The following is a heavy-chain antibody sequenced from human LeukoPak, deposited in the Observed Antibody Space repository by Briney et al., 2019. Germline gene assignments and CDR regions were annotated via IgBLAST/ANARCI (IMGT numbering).Heavy chain of an antibody. CDR2: MNPNSGDA. Sequence: AASVKVSCKASGYTFTGSYIHWLRQAPGQGLEWMGWMNPNSGDANYAPKFQGRVTMTRDTSISTAYMELSSLRFDDTAVYYCARGHCGSATCQRNWFDPWGQGSLVTVSS. CDR1: GYTFTGSY. V-gene: IGHV1-2*02. D-gene: IGHD2-2*01. J-gene: IGHJ5*02. CDR3: ARGHCGSATCQRNWFDP.